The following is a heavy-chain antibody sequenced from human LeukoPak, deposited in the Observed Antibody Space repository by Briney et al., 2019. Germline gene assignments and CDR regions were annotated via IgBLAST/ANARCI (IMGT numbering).Heavy chain of an antibody. CDR1: GGSISSGGYS. CDR3: ARAYYECFDY. J-gene: IGHJ4*02. V-gene: IGHV4-30-2*01. CDR2: IYHSGST. Sequence: PSETLSPTCAVSGGSISSGGYSWSWILQPPGKGLEWIGYIYHSGSTYYNPSLKSRVTISVDRSKNQSSLKLSSVTAADTAVYYCARAYYECFDYWGQGTLVTVSS. D-gene: IGHD3-22*01.